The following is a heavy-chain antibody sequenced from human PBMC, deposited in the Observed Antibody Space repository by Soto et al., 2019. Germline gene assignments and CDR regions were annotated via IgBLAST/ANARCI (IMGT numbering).Heavy chain of an antibody. J-gene: IGHJ5*02. CDR2: IYHSGST. CDR1: GGSISSGGYS. V-gene: IGHV4-30-2*01. CDR3: ARSPHYYGSGSYYHWFDP. D-gene: IGHD3-10*01. Sequence: TLSLTCAVSGGSISSGGYSWSWIRQPPGKGLEWIGYIYHSGSTYYNPSLKSRVTISVDRSKNQFSLKLSSVTAADTAVYYCARSPHYYGSGSYYHWFDPWGQGTLVTVSS.